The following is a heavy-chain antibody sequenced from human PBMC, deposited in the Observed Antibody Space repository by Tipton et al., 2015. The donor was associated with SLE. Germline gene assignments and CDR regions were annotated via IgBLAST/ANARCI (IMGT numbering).Heavy chain of an antibody. CDR3: ARAAATWYFDL. CDR1: GFTFSSYS. D-gene: IGHD6-13*01. V-gene: IGHV3-21*01. CDR2: ISSSSSYI. J-gene: IGHJ2*01. Sequence: SLRLSCAASGFTFSSYSMNWVRQAPGKGLEWVSSISSSSSYIYYADSVKGRFTISRDNAKNSLYLQMNSLRAEDTAVYYCARAAATWYFDLWGRGTLVTVSS.